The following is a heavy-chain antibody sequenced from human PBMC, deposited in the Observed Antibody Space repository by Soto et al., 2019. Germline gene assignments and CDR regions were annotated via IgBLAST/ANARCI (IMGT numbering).Heavy chain of an antibody. V-gene: IGHV3-48*03. Sequence: PGGSLRLSCAASGFTFSSYELNCVRQAPGKGLEWFSYISSSGSTIYYADSVKGRFTISRDNAKNSLYLQMNSLRAEDTAVYYCARDAGGPYDHWGPGILVTVSS. CDR1: GFTFSSYE. D-gene: IGHD2-15*01. CDR2: ISSSGSTI. CDR3: ARDAGGPYDH. J-gene: IGHJ4*01.